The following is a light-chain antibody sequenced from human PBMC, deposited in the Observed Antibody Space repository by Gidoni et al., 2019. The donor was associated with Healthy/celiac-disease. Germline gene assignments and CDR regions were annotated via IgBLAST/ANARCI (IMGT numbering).Light chain of an antibody. CDR1: QSVSSSY. Sequence: EIVVTHSPGTLSLSPGESATLSCRASQSVSSSYLAWYQQKPDQAPRLLIYGASSRATGIPDRFSGSGSGTDFTLTISRLEPEDFAVYYCQQYGSSPRTFGQGTKVEIK. J-gene: IGKJ1*01. CDR2: GAS. CDR3: QQYGSSPRT. V-gene: IGKV3-20*01.